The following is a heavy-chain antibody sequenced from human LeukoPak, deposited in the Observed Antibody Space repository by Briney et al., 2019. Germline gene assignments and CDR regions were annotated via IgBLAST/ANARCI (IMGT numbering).Heavy chain of an antibody. J-gene: IGHJ4*02. CDR1: GFTFTDAW. V-gene: IGHV3-15*01. CDR3: STSRVGY. CDR2: IKNKADGETT. D-gene: IGHD1-26*01. Sequence: GGSLGLSCVASGFTFTDAWMSWVRQAPGKGLEWVGRIKNKADGETTDYAVPVKGRFTISRDDSKNTVYLQMNSLKTEDTAVYYCSTSRVGYWGQRTLVTVSS.